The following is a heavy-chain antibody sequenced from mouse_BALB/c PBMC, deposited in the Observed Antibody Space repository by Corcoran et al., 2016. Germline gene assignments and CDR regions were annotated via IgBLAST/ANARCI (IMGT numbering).Heavy chain of an antibody. Sequence: QIQLVQSGPELKKPGETVKISCKASGYTFTNYGMNWVKQAPGKSLKWMGWINTYTGEPTYADDFKGRFAFSLETSASTAYLQINNLKNEDTATYLCARGRDYGSSGGFDYWGQGTTLTVSS. CDR3: ARGRDYGSSGGFDY. D-gene: IGHD1-1*01. J-gene: IGHJ2*01. CDR1: GYTFTNYG. CDR2: INTYTGEP. V-gene: IGHV9-3-1*01.